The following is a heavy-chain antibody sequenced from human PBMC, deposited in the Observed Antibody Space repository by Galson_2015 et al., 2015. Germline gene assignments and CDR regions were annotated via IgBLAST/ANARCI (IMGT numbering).Heavy chain of an antibody. CDR3: ARDYYDFWSGYSNDNYYGMDV. J-gene: IGHJ6*02. CDR1: GFTFSSYN. D-gene: IGHD3-3*01. CDR2: ISSSSSYI. V-gene: IGHV3-21*01. Sequence: SLRLSCAASGFTFSSYNMNWVRQAPGKGLEWVSSISSSSSYIYSADSVKGRFTISRDNAKNSLYLQMNSLRAGDTAVYYCARDYYDFWSGYSNDNYYGMDVWGQGTTVTVSS.